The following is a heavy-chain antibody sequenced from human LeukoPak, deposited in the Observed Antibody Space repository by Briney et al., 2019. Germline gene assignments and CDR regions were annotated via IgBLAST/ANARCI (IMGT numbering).Heavy chain of an antibody. J-gene: IGHJ4*02. CDR3: ARGHFGGVVVRPFDY. CDR1: GGSFSGYY. CDR2: INHSGST. Sequence: NASETLSLTCAVYGGSFSGYYWSWIRQPPGKGLEWIGEINHSGSTNYNPSLKSRVTISVDTSKNQFSLKLSSVTAADTAVYYCARGHFGGVVVRPFDYWGQGTLVTVSS. D-gene: IGHD3-22*01. V-gene: IGHV4-34*01.